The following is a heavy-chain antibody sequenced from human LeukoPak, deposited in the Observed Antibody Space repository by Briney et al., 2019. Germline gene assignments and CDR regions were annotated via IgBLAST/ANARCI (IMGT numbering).Heavy chain of an antibody. J-gene: IGHJ3*02. CDR2: ISSSTFK. D-gene: IGHD2-2*01. V-gene: IGHV3-21*01. CDR1: GFTFSTYS. CDR3: ARVISSTNWQGYDAFDI. Sequence: PGGSLRLSCAASGFTFSTYSMNWVRQAPGKGLEWVSSISSSTFKYYADSLRGRFTISRDNARNSVYLQMNSLRAEDTALYYCARVISSTNWQGYDAFDIWGQGTMVTVSS.